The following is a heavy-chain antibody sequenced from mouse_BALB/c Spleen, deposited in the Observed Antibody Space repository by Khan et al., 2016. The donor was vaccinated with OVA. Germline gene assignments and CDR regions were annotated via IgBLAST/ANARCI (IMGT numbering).Heavy chain of an antibody. J-gene: IGHJ3*01. CDR2: IDPFNGGT. CDR1: GYSFTSYY. V-gene: IGHV1S135*01. CDR3: ARHGYFVWFAY. Sequence: VQLQQSGPELMKPGASVKISCKASGYSFTSYYIHWVKQSHGKSLEWIGYIDPFNGGTTYNQQFKGKATLTVDKSSSTAYMHLSSLTSEDSAVYYCARHGYFVWFAYWGQGTLVTVSA. D-gene: IGHD2-3*01.